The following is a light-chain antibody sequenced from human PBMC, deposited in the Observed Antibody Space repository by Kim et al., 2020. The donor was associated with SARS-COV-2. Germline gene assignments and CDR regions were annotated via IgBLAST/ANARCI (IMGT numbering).Light chain of an antibody. CDR1: RGSSNY. V-gene: IGKV1-17*03. CDR3: LQHNSYPWT. J-gene: IGKJ1*01. CDR2: AAA. Sequence: ASVVDRVTTTCRASRGSSNYLAGFQQQPAKVPKRLIYAAASLQSGVPSRFSGSGSGTEFTLTISSLQPEDFATYYCLQHNSYPWTFGQGTKVDIK.